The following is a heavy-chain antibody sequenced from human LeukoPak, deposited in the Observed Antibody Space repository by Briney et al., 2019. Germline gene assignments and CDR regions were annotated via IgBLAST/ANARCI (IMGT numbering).Heavy chain of an antibody. J-gene: IGHJ4*02. CDR1: GGSISSDDYY. V-gene: IGHV4-30-4*01. D-gene: IGHD3-10*01. CDR2: IYYSGST. CDR3: ARGYGSGSYYGY. Sequence: SETLSLTCTVSGGSISSDDYYWSWIRQPPGKGLEWIGYIYYSGSTYYNPSLKSRVAMSVDTSKNQFSLKLSSVTAADTAVYYCARGYGSGSYYGYWGQGTLVTVSS.